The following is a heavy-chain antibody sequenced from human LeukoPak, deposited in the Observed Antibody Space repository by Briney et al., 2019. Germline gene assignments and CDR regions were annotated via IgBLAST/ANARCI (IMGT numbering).Heavy chain of an antibody. CDR2: INPNSGGT. J-gene: IGHJ4*02. CDR3: ARGGEHYYYDSSGYTY. Sequence: ASVKVSCKASGYTFTGYYMHWVRQAPGQGLEWMGWINPNSGGTNYAQKFQGRVTMTRDTSISTAYMELSRLRSDDTAVYYCARGGEHYYYDSSGYTYWGQGTLVTVSS. V-gene: IGHV1-2*02. D-gene: IGHD3-22*01. CDR1: GYTFTGYY.